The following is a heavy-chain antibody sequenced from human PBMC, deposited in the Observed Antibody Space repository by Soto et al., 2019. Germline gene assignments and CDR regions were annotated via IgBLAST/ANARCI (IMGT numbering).Heavy chain of an antibody. D-gene: IGHD3-10*01. CDR1: GFTFSSYS. CDR3: ARETPFGEHQNIDY. V-gene: IGHV3-30*03. CDR2: ISYDGNKK. J-gene: IGHJ4*02. Sequence: HPGGSLRLSCATSGFTFSSYSIHWVRQAPGKGLEWVALISYDGNKKYYADSVKGRFTISRDNSKNTLYLQMNSLTVEDTAMYYCARETPFGEHQNIDYWGQGTLVTVSS.